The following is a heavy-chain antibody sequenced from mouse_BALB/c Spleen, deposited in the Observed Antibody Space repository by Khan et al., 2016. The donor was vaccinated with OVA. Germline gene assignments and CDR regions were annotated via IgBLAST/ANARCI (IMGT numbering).Heavy chain of an antibody. CDR3: ARQPYYHYNIMDY. CDR1: GFSLTNYG. J-gene: IGHJ4*01. CDR2: IWSDGST. D-gene: IGHD2-10*01. Sequence: VQVVESGPGLVAPSQSLSITCTISGFSLTNYGVHWVRQPPGKGLEWLVVIWSDGSTTYNSALKSRLTISKDNSKRQVFLKMNSLQTDDTGMYFCARQPYYHYNIMDYWGQGTSVTVSS. V-gene: IGHV2-6-1*01.